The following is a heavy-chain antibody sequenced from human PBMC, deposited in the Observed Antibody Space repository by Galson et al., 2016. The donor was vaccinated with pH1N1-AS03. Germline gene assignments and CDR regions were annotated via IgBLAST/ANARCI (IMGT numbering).Heavy chain of an antibody. V-gene: IGHV4-61*01. CDR1: GAPITSGSHY. Sequence: ETLSLTCSVSGAPITSGSHYWPWIRQLPGKGLEWIGYIYYSGTTKFNPSLATRVTMSVDRSKSQFSLNLMSVTAADPAGYYCARDGQLWPHYYPLDVWGQGTTVTVSS. D-gene: IGHD3-22*01. CDR2: IYYSGTT. J-gene: IGHJ6*02. CDR3: ARDGQLWPHYYPLDV.